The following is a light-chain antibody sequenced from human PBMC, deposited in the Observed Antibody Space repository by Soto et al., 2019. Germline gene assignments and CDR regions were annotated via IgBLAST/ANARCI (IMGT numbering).Light chain of an antibody. V-gene: IGKV1-39*01. CDR3: QQSYSTPWT. CDR2: ASS. Sequence: QMPQPPSSLSASVGDRAPITCRASQSLRSSLNWYQQNPGKAPQLLIYASSSLQSGVPSSFSGSGSWTDFTLTISSLQPEDFATYYCQQSYSTPWTLGPGTKVYIK. CDR1: QSLRSS. J-gene: IGKJ3*01.